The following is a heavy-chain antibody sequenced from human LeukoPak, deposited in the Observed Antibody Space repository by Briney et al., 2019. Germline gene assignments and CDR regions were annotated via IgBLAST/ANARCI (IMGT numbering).Heavy chain of an antibody. CDR1: GGSISSYY. V-gene: IGHV4-59*01. CDR2: IYYSGST. CDR3: ASSRGITMVRGGFDP. Sequence: SETLSLTCTVSGGSISSYYWSWIRQPPGKGLEWIGYIYYSGSTNYNPSLKSRVTISVDTPKNQFSLKLSSVTAADTAVYYCASSRGITMVRGGFDPWGQGTLVTVSS. J-gene: IGHJ5*02. D-gene: IGHD3-10*01.